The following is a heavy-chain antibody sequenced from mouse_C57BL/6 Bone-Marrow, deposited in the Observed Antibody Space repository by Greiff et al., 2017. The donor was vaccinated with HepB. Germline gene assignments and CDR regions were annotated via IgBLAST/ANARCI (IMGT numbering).Heavy chain of an antibody. CDR2: ISGGGGNT. Sequence: EVQLQQSGGGLVKPGGSLKLSCAASGFTFSSYTMSWVRQTPEKRLEWVATISGGGGNTYYPDSVKGRFTISRDNAKNTLYLRMSSLRSEDTALYYCARHGWDFDYWGQGTTLTVSS. J-gene: IGHJ2*01. D-gene: IGHD3-3*01. V-gene: IGHV5-9*01. CDR1: GFTFSSYT. CDR3: ARHGWDFDY.